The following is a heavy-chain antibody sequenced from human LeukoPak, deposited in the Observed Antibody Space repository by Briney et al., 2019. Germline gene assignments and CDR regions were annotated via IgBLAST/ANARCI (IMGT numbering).Heavy chain of an antibody. CDR1: GFTFSSYA. V-gene: IGHV3-64*01. CDR2: ISSNGGSA. D-gene: IGHD2-21*01. CDR3: ARGVLGGDYYFDY. J-gene: IGHJ4*02. Sequence: QPGGSLRLSCAASGFTFSSYAMHWVRQAPGKGLEYVSAISSNGGSAYYANSVKGRFTISRDNSKNTLYLQMGSLSAEDMAVYYCARGVLGGDYYFDYWGQGTLVTVSS.